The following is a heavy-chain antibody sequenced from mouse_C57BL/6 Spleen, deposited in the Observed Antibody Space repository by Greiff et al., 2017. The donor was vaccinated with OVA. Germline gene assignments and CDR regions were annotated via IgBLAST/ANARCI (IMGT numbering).Heavy chain of an antibody. CDR2: IYPRDGST. CDR1: GYTFTSYD. CDR3: ARRDNYYGSSSYWYFDV. Sequence: LVESGPELVKPGASVKLSCKASGYTFTSYDINWVKQRPGQGLEWIGWIYPRDGSTKYNEKFKGKATLTVDTSSSTAYMELHSLTSEDSAVYFCARRDNYYGSSSYWYFDVWGTGTTVTVSS. V-gene: IGHV1-85*01. D-gene: IGHD1-1*01. J-gene: IGHJ1*03.